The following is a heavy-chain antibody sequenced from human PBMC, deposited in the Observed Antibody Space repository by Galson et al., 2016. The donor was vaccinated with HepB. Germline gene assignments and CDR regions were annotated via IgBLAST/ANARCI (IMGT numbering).Heavy chain of an antibody. CDR2: VITAFGTA. D-gene: IGHD3-3*01. Sequence: SVKVSCKASGGTFSNYVISWVRQAPGQGLEWMGGVITAFGTASYAQRFQGRVTITADKSKSTAFMDLSGLTSDDTAVYYCAATPPTGIPPPRFDPWGQGTLVTVSS. V-gene: IGHV1-69*06. CDR1: GGTFSNYV. CDR3: AATPPTGIPPPRFDP. J-gene: IGHJ5*02.